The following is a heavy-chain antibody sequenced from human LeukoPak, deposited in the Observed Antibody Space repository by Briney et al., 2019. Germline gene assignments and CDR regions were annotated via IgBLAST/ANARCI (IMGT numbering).Heavy chain of an antibody. CDR3: ATYYSDSSAYVHYLDS. V-gene: IGHV4-59*03. CDR2: VHYSGST. J-gene: IGHJ4*02. Sequence: SETLPLTCTVSGGSISGYYWSWIRQPPEKGLEWIGYVHYSGSTNYNPSLKSRVIISVDTSKNQFSLKLSSVTAADTAVYYCATYYSDSSAYVHYLDSWGQGTLVTVSS. CDR1: GGSISGYY. D-gene: IGHD3-22*01.